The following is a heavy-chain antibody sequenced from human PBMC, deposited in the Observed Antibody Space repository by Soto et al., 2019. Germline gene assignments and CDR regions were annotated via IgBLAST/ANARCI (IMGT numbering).Heavy chain of an antibody. J-gene: IGHJ1*01. CDR2: TNSDGTDS. Sequence: VQLVESGGIEVQTGGSLRLSCAAAGFDFEDYAMHWVRQVPGKGLEWVSLTNSDGTDSYYMDSVKGRFTISRDNSKNTLYLQMSSLRAEDSAVYYCVRAAARGDSWGQGTRVTVSS. D-gene: IGHD3-16*01. CDR1: GFDFEDYA. CDR3: VRAAARGDS. V-gene: IGHV3-43D*04.